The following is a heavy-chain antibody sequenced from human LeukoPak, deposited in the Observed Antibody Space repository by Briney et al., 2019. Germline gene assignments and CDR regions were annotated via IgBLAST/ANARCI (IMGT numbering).Heavy chain of an antibody. CDR1: GYTFTSYG. V-gene: IGHV1-69*13. J-gene: IGHJ6*02. CDR3: ARPGPGLVPRSSSRGNYYYYGMDV. D-gene: IGHD6-6*01. CDR2: IIPIFGTA. Sequence: SVKVSCKASGYTFTSYGISWVRQAPGQGLEWMGGIIPIFGTANYAQKFQGRVTITADESTSTAYMELSSLRSEDTAVYYCARPGPGLVPRSSSRGNYYYYGMDVWGQGTTVTVSS.